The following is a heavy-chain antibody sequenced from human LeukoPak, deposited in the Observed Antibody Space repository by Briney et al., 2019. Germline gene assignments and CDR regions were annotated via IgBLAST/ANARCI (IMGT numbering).Heavy chain of an antibody. CDR3: ARDRGEVFDY. V-gene: IGHV3-7*01. CDR1: GFTFSSYW. D-gene: IGHD3-10*01. J-gene: IGHJ4*02. CDR2: IKQDGSEK. Sequence: GGSLRLSCAASGFTFSSYWMSWVRQAPGKGLEWVANIKQDGSEKYYVDSVNGRFTISRDNANNSLYLQMNSLRAEATAVYYCARDRGEVFDYWGQGTLVTVSS.